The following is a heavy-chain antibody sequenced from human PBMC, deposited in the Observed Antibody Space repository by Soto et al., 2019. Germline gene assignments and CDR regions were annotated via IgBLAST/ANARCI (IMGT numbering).Heavy chain of an antibody. V-gene: IGHV1-8*01. CDR2: MNPNSGNT. Sequence: QVQLVQSGAEVKKPGASVKVSCKASGYTFTSYDINWVRQATGQGLEWMGWMNPNSGNTGYAQKFQGRVTMTRNTSISTAYMELSSLRSEDTAVYYCARAGIGIGWYRDDAFDIWGQGTMVTVSS. J-gene: IGHJ3*02. D-gene: IGHD6-19*01. CDR1: GYTFTSYD. CDR3: ARAGIGIGWYRDDAFDI.